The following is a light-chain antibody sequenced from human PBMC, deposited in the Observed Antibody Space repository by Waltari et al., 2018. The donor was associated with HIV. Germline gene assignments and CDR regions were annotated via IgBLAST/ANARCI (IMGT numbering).Light chain of an antibody. CDR3: MLFFRSAYV. CDR2: GST. CDR1: TLPPALGHY. J-gene: IGLJ2*01. Sequence: QTVLTHEPSLTVSPGGTITLSCISATLPPALGHYVNWFQQKPGQAPMPLIYGSTRRHPLTPARFSGSLGGGRAALTLSSAWPEDQADYYCMLFFRSAYVFGGGTKVTVL. V-gene: IGLV7-43*01.